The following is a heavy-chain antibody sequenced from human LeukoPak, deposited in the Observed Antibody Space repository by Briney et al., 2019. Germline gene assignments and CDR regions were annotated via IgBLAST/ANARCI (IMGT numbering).Heavy chain of an antibody. CDR2: KYYSGST. V-gene: IGHV4-59*01. Sequence: SETLSLTCTVSGGSIGSYHWTWIRQPPGKGLEWIGYKYYSGSTRYNSSLRSRLTISLDSSKNQFSLRLTSVTAADTAVYYCARGRSYGFDFDSWGPGTLVIVSS. J-gene: IGHJ4*02. CDR1: GGSIGSYH. D-gene: IGHD5-18*01. CDR3: ARGRSYGFDFDS.